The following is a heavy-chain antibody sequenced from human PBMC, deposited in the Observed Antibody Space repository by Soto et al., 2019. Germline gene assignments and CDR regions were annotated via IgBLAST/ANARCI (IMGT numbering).Heavy chain of an antibody. CDR2: ISSSGSTI. CDR3: ASPLRPGPVNY. CDR1: GFTFSDYY. Sequence: GGSLRLSCAASGFTFSDYYMSWIRQAPGKGLEWVSYISSSGSTIYYADSVKGRFTISRDNAKNSLYLQMNSLRAEDTAVYYCASPLRPGPVNYWGQGTLVTVSS. D-gene: IGHD4-17*01. J-gene: IGHJ4*02. V-gene: IGHV3-11*01.